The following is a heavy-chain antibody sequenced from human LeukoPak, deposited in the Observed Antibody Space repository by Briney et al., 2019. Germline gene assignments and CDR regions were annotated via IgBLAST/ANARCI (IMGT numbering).Heavy chain of an antibody. CDR2: IYYSGST. J-gene: IGHJ4*02. V-gene: IGHV4-39*07. CDR1: GGSISSSSYY. Sequence: SQTLSLTCTASGGSISSSSYYWGWIRQPPGKGMEWIGSIYYSGSTYLNPSLKSRFTISVDTSKNQFSLKLSSVTAADTAVYYCARDLVVSGSFYWGQGTLVTVSS. CDR3: ARDLVVSGSFY. D-gene: IGHD3-10*01.